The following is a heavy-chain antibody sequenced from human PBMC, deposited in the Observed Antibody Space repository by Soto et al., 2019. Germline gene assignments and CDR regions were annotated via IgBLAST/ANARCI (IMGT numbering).Heavy chain of an antibody. CDR2: IYYSGST. CDR1: GGSISSSSYY. D-gene: IGHD3-10*01. J-gene: IGHJ4*02. V-gene: IGHV4-39*01. Sequence: SKTLSLTCTVSGGSISSSSYYWGWIRQPPGKGLEWIGSIYYSGSTYYNPSLKSRVTISVDTSKNQFSLKLSSVTAADTAVYYCARQPWFGELSLFDYWGQGTLVTVSS. CDR3: ARQPWFGELSLFDY.